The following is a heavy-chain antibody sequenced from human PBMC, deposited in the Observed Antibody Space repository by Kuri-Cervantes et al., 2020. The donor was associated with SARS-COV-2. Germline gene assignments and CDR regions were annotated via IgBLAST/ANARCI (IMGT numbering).Heavy chain of an antibody. CDR3: ARARLEWLPDAFDI. V-gene: IGHV3-7*01. Sequence: LSLTCAASGFTFSGYWMTWVRQAPGKGLEWVANIKQDGSEKYYVDSVKGRFTISRDNAKNSLYLQMNSLRAEDTAVYYCARARLEWLPDAFDIWGQGTMVTVSS. D-gene: IGHD3-3*01. CDR2: IKQDGSEK. CDR1: GFTFSGYW. J-gene: IGHJ3*02.